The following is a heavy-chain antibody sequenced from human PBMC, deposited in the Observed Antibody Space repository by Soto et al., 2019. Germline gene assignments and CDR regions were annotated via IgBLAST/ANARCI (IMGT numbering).Heavy chain of an antibody. CDR2: IYWYHDK. CDR3: VRGVRYWSSNGSPNLFCP. J-gene: IGHJ5*02. CDR1: GFSLSTSRLG. Sequence: QITLKQAGPTLVKPTQTLTLTCTLSGFSLSTSRLGVGWIRQPPGKAMEWLALIYWYHDKRYSPSLTTRLTLTMYTSNKQVVVTLNNMAPVDTATYACVRGVRYWSSNGSPNLFCPWGEGTPGTVAS. V-gene: IGHV2-5*01. D-gene: IGHD2-2*01.